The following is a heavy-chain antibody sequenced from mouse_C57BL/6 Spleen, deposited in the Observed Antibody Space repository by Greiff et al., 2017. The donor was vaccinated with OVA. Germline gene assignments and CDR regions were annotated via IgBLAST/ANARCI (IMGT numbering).Heavy chain of an antibody. V-gene: IGHV1-64*01. J-gene: IGHJ4*01. CDR3: ARYGFYYDYDGDAMDY. CDR2: IHPNSGST. CDR1: GYTFTSYW. D-gene: IGHD2-4*01. Sequence: QVQLQQPGAELVKPGASVKLSCKASGYTFTSYWMHWVKQRPGQGLEWIGMIHPNSGSTNYNEKFKSKATLTVDKSSSTAYMQLSSLTSEDSAVYYRARYGFYYDYDGDAMDYWGQGTSVTVSS.